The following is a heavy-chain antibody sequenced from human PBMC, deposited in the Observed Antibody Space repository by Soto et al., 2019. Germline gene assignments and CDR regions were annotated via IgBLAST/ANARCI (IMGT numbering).Heavy chain of an antibody. J-gene: IGHJ6*02. V-gene: IGHV3-30-3*01. Sequence: SGGSLRLSCAASGFTFSSYAMHWVRQAPGKGLEWVAVISYDGSNKYYADSVKGRFTISRDNSKNTLYLQMNSLRAEDTAVYYCARDRRYSYDFYYYYGMDVWGQGTTVTVS. D-gene: IGHD5-18*01. CDR1: GFTFSSYA. CDR3: ARDRRYSYDFYYYYGMDV. CDR2: ISYDGSNK.